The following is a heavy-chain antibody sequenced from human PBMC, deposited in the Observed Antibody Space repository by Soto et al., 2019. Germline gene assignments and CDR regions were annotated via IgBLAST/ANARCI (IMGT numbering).Heavy chain of an antibody. CDR1: CGSIISISYC. V-gene: IGHV4-39*01. Sequence: PSAPMWRPSTGFCGSIISISYCCVCICQPPGSRLESIQSIYYSGSTYYNPTLKSPVTISVDTYKKQFSLKLTSVTAADTSIYYCARRRASDYGDNHQPYYFDRWGEGTLLTVHS. D-gene: IGHD4-17*01. J-gene: IGHJ4*02. CDR2: IYYSGST. CDR3: ARRRASDYGDNHQPYYFDR.